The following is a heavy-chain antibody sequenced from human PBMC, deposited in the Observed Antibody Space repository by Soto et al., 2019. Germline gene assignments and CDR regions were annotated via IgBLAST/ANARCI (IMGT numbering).Heavy chain of an antibody. D-gene: IGHD3-16*01. Sequence: VQLVQSGDEVKKPGASVKLSCQASGYTFTDYFIHWGRQAPGQGLEWMGLTNLAGTTTTYAQRLQDRISISSESSTRIVYMDLSSLTSEDSAIYYCIREGWGVRCFDDWGQGTLVSVSS. CDR3: IREGWGVRCFDD. J-gene: IGHJ4*02. CDR1: GYTFTDYF. V-gene: IGHV1-46*03. CDR2: TNLAGTTT.